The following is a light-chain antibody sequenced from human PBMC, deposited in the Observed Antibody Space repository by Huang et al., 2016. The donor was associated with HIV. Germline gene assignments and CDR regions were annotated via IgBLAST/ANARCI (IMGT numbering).Light chain of an antibody. V-gene: IGKV1-13*02. J-gene: IGKJ5*01. CDR1: QDIGTS. CDR3: QQLHTYPIT. CDR2: AAS. Sequence: AVQLTQSPSSLSASVGDTVIISCRASQDIGTSLAWYQQRTGRAPKLLISAASSFKTGGPSRFSGDSAGTYFPLFITTLQPEDFATYYCQQLHTYPITFGQGTRLDIK.